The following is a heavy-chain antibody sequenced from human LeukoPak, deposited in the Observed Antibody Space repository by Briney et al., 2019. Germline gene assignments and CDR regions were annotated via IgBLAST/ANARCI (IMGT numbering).Heavy chain of an antibody. CDR3: ASDIASTGGFFDY. J-gene: IGHJ4*02. D-gene: IGHD6-13*01. V-gene: IGHV6-1*01. Sequence: LSQTLSLTCAISGDSVSSNRAAWTWIRQSPSRGLEWLGRTYYRSKWYNDYAISVQSRIIIKPDTSKNEFSLQLNSVTPDDTAVYFCASDIASTGGFFDYWGQGTLVTVSS. CDR1: GDSVSSNRAA. CDR2: TYYRSKWYN.